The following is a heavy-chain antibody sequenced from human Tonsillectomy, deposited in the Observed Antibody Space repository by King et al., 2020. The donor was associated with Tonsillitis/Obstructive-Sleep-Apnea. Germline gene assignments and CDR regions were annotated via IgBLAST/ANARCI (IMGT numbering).Heavy chain of an antibody. V-gene: IGHV4-39*01. CDR2: IYYSGST. Sequence: QLQESGPGLVKPSETLSLTCTVSGGSISSSSYYWGWIRQPPGKGLEWIGSIYYSGSTYYNPSLKSRVTISVDTSKNQFSLKLSSVTAADTAVYYCARVDDYSNYYFDYWGQGTLVTVSS. J-gene: IGHJ4*02. CDR3: ARVDDYSNYYFDY. CDR1: GGSISSSSYY. D-gene: IGHD4-11*01.